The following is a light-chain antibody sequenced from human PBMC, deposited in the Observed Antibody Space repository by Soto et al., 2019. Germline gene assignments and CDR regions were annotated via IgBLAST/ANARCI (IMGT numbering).Light chain of an antibody. CDR2: GAS. J-gene: IGKJ4*01. CDR3: QQNGSSPLT. Sequence: EIVLTQSPGTLSLSPGERATLSCRASQSVSSSYLAWYQQKPGQAPRLLIYGASSSATGLPDRFSGSGSGSDFNLTISRLEPEDFAVYYCQQNGSSPLTFGGGTKVEIK. V-gene: IGKV3-20*01. CDR1: QSVSSSY.